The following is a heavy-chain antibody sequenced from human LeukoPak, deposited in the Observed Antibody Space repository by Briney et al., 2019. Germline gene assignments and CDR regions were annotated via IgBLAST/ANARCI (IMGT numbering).Heavy chain of an antibody. CDR1: GGSITGYY. CDR2: VSDTGRA. V-gene: IGHV4-4*07. CDR3: ARGTDMTPICGYYYFVY. Sequence: SETLSLTCTVSGGSITGYYWTWIRQPAGRGLEWIGRVSDTGRAYYNPSLERRVTISLDTSNNRFSLKVTSVTAADTAVYYCARGTDMTPICGYYYFVYLGQGTLVSVSS. J-gene: IGHJ4*02. D-gene: IGHD5-12*01.